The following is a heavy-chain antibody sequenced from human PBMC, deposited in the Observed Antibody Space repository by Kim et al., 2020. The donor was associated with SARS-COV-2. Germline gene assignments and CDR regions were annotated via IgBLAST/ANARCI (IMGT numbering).Heavy chain of an antibody. CDR3: ARDFRVVITTMGY. CDR1: GYTFTGYY. Sequence: ASVKVSCKASGYTFTGYYMHWVRQAPGQGLEWMGWINPNSGGTNYAQKFQGRVTMTRDTSISTAYMELSRLRSDDTAVYYCARDFRVVITTMGYWGQGTLVTVSS. V-gene: IGHV1-2*02. D-gene: IGHD3-22*01. J-gene: IGHJ4*02. CDR2: INPNSGGT.